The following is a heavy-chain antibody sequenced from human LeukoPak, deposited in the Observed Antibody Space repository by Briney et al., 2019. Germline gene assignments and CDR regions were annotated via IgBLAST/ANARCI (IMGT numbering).Heavy chain of an antibody. D-gene: IGHD6-19*01. CDR2: ISGSGGST. CDR3: AFGQGGAVAIDDAFDI. Sequence: GGPLRLSCAASGFTFSSYAMSWVRQAPGKGLEWVSAISGSGGSTYYADSVKGRFTISRDNSKNTLYLQMNSLRAEDTAVYYCAFGQGGAVAIDDAFDIWGQGTTVTVSS. V-gene: IGHV3-23*01. CDR1: GFTFSSYA. J-gene: IGHJ3*02.